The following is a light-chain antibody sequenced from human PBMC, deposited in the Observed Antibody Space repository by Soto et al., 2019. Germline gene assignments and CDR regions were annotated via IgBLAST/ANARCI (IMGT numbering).Light chain of an antibody. CDR2: DAS. Sequence: DIEMTQSPTTLSAFVGDGVTITCRASQDISSWLAWYQQKPGKAPKLLIYDASTLQSGVPSRFSASGSGTEFTLTISSLQPDDFATYYCQQYNSYTCTFGGGTKVDIK. CDR1: QDISSW. CDR3: QQYNSYTCT. J-gene: IGKJ4*01. V-gene: IGKV1-5*01.